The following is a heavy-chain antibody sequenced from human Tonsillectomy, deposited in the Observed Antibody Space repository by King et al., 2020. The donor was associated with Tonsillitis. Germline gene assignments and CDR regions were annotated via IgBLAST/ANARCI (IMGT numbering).Heavy chain of an antibody. J-gene: IGHJ4*02. CDR1: GFTFSSYA. CDR3: AKDADSSGYYLGPSDHCDY. D-gene: IGHD3-22*01. Sequence: VQLVESGGGLVQPGGSLRLSCAASGFTFSSYAMSWVRQAPGKGLEWVSAISGSGGSTYYADSVKGRFTISRDNSKNTLYLQMNSLRAEDTAVYYCAKDADSSGYYLGPSDHCDYWGQGTLVTVSS. V-gene: IGHV3-23*04. CDR2: ISGSGGST.